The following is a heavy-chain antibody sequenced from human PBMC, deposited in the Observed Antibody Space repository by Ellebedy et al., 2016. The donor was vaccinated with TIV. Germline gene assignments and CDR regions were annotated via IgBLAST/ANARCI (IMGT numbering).Heavy chain of an antibody. J-gene: IGHJ4*02. Sequence: GESLKISXAASGFTFSDYYMSWIRQAPGKGLEWVSYISSSGSTIYYADSVKGRFTISRDNAKNSLYLQMNSLRAEDTAVYYCARVGGDKGPRDLWGQGTLVTVSS. V-gene: IGHV3-11*01. CDR3: ARVGGDKGPRDL. CDR1: GFTFSDYY. D-gene: IGHD3-10*01. CDR2: ISSSGSTI.